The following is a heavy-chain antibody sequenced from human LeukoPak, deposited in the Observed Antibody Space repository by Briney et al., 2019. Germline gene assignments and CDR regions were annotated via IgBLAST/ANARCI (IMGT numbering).Heavy chain of an antibody. V-gene: IGHV3-21*01. J-gene: IGHJ4*02. CDR3: AREGYCGDYIDY. CDR2: ISRSSSYI. CDR1: GFSFSSYS. Sequence: GGSLRLSCAASGFSFSSYSMNWVRQAPGKGLEWVSYISRSSSYIYYADSVKGRFTISRDNAKNSLYLQMNSLRAEDTAVYYCAREGYCGDYIDYWGQGTLVTVSS. D-gene: IGHD4-17*01.